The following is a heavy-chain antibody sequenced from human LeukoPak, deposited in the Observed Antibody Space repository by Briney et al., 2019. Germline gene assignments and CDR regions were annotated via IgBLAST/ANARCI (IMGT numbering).Heavy chain of an antibody. Sequence: ASVKVSCKASGYTFTSYDINWVRQATGQGLEWMGWMNPNSGNTGYARKFQGRVTMTRNTSISTAYMELSSLRSEDTAVYYCARGGKGIAARVPIDYWGQGTLVTVSS. J-gene: IGHJ4*02. CDR3: ARGGKGIAARVPIDY. V-gene: IGHV1-8*01. CDR2: MNPNSGNT. CDR1: GYTFTSYD. D-gene: IGHD6-6*01.